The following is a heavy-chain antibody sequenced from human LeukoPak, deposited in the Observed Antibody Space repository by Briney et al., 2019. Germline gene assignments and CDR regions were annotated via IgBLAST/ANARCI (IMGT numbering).Heavy chain of an antibody. V-gene: IGHV3-21*01. Sequence: PGGSLTLSCAASGYTFSDFSVNWVRQAPGKGLEWVSSISVRSNYRYYADSVRGRFTISRDDARDSLFLQMNSLRAEDTAGYFCVRLRRNNDRSGYYYYYDYWGQGTLVTVSS. CDR2: ISVRSNYR. CDR3: VRLRRNNDRSGYYYYYDY. D-gene: IGHD3-22*01. J-gene: IGHJ4*02. CDR1: GYTFSDFS.